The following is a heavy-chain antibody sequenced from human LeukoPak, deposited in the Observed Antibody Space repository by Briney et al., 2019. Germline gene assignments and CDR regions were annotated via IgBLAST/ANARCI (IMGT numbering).Heavy chain of an antibody. CDR3: ARQTGSGLFILP. CDR2: IYYSGNT. D-gene: IGHD3/OR15-3a*01. Sequence: SETLSLTCTVSGVSISSSNCYWGWSRQPPGKRLEWIGSIYYSGNTYYNASIKSQVSMSIDTAKNQFSLRLTSVTAADTAVYYCARQTGSGLFILPGGQGTLVTVSS. CDR1: GVSISSSNCY. V-gene: IGHV4-39*01. J-gene: IGHJ4*02.